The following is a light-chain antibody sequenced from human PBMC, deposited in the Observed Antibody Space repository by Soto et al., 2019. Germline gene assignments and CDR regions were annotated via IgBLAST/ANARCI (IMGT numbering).Light chain of an antibody. CDR2: GAS. Sequence: EIVLTQSPGTLSSSPGERATLSCRASQSVSSSYLAWYQQKPGQAPRLLIYGASSRATGIPDRFSGSGSGTDFTLTISRLEAEDFAVYYCQQYGSSRTFGQGTKVEIK. CDR1: QSVSSSY. J-gene: IGKJ1*01. V-gene: IGKV3-20*01. CDR3: QQYGSSRT.